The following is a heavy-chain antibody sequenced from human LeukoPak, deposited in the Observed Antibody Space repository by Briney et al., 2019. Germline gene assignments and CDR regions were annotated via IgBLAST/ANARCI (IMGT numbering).Heavy chain of an antibody. V-gene: IGHV3-74*01. Sequence: SGGSLRLSCAASDFILRAYGMNWVRHAPGKGLVWVSHVNFDGSSTSYADSVKGRFTISRDNARNTLYLQMNSLRVEDTAVYYCARGVDYGLDVWGQGTTVTVSS. CDR3: ARGVDYGLDV. CDR2: VNFDGSST. CDR1: DFILRAYG. D-gene: IGHD2-15*01. J-gene: IGHJ6*02.